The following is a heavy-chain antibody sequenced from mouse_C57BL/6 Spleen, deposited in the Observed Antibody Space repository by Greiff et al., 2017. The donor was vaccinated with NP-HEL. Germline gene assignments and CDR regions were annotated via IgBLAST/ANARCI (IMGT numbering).Heavy chain of an antibody. D-gene: IGHD1-1*01. Sequence: EVMLVESGGDLVKPGGSLKLSCAASGFTFSSYGMSWVRQTPDKRLEWVATISSGGSYTYYPDSVKGRFTISRDNAKNTLYLQMSSLKSEDTAMYYCARRDDYGSEDYVDYWGQGTTLTVSS. V-gene: IGHV5-6*02. CDR2: ISSGGSYT. J-gene: IGHJ2*01. CDR1: GFTFSSYG. CDR3: ARRDDYGSEDYVDY.